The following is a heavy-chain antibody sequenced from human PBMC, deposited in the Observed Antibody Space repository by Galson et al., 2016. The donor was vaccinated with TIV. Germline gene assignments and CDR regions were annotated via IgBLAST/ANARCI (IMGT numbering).Heavy chain of an antibody. CDR1: GFSVSDIY. Sequence: SLRLSCAASGFSVSDIYINWVRQAPGRGLQWVSIFSNSDYTNYADPVSGPFTISRDNSKNTVYLHMSRLRAEDTAVYYCARERRHCGDNCYLSYYFGMDDWGQGTTVTVSS. D-gene: IGHD2-21*01. CDR2: FSNSDYT. V-gene: IGHV3-66*03. CDR3: ARERRHCGDNCYLSYYFGMDD. J-gene: IGHJ6*02.